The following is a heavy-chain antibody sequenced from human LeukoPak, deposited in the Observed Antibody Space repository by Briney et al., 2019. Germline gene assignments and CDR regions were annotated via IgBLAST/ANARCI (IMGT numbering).Heavy chain of an antibody. D-gene: IGHD1-26*01. Sequence: PGGSLRLSCVASGFTFSNFAMNWVRQAPGKGLEWVSSISSSSSYIYYADSVRGRFTISRDNAKNSLYLQMNSLRAEDTAVYYCARDSAFGVGWELYSFDYWGQGTLVTVSS. CDR1: GFTFSNFA. CDR3: ARDSAFGVGWELYSFDY. CDR2: ISSSSSYI. V-gene: IGHV3-21*01. J-gene: IGHJ4*02.